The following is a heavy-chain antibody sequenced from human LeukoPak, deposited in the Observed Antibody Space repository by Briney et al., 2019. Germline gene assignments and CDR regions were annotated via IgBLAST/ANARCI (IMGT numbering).Heavy chain of an antibody. Sequence: KASETLSLTCTVSGGSISSYYWSWIRQPPGKGLEWIGYIYYTGSTDYNPSLKSRVTISVDTSKNQFSLKLTSVTAADTAVYYCAREESEYDNSGYYRHWGQGTLVTVSS. CDR1: GGSISSYY. J-gene: IGHJ4*02. CDR3: AREESEYDNSGYYRH. V-gene: IGHV4-59*01. CDR2: IYYTGST. D-gene: IGHD3-22*01.